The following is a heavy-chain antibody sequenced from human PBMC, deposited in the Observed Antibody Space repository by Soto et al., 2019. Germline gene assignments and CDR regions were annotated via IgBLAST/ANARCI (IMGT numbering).Heavy chain of an antibody. CDR3: AREGYGAMVTDY. J-gene: IGHJ4*02. V-gene: IGHV1-69*12. CDR2: IIPIFGTA. Sequence: QVQLVQSGAEVKKPGSSVKVSCKASGGTFSSYAISWVRQAPGQGLEWMGGIIPIFGTANYAQKFQGRVTITEDESTSTADMELSSLGSEVTAVYYCAREGYGAMVTDYWGQGTLVTVSS. D-gene: IGHD5-18*01. CDR1: GGTFSSYA.